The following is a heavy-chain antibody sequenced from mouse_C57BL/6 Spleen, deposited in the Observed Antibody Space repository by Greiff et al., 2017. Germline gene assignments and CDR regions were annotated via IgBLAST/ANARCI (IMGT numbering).Heavy chain of an antibody. V-gene: IGHV10-1*01. CDR3: VRQDDLTVVANNYAMDY. D-gene: IGHD1-1*01. CDR1: GFSFNTYA. Sequence: EVQRVESGGGLVQPKGSLKLSCAASGFSFNTYAMNWVRQAPGKGLEWVARIRSKSNNYATYYADSVKDTLTISRDESESMLYLQMNNMKTGDTAMYYCVRQDDLTVVANNYAMDYWGQGTSVTVSS. CDR2: IRSKSNNYAT. J-gene: IGHJ4*01.